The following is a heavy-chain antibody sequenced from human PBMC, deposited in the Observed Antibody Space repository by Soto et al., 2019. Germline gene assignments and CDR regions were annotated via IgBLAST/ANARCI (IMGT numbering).Heavy chain of an antibody. D-gene: IGHD3-22*01. V-gene: IGHV1-46*01. CDR2: ISPSGGST. Sequence: ASVKVSCKASGYTXTSYYMHWVRQAPGQGLEWMGIISPSGGSTSYAQKFQGRVTMTRDTSTSTVYMELSSLRSEDTAVYYCARDLVDYYDSSGSVAFDIWGQGTMVTVSS. CDR1: GYTXTSYY. CDR3: ARDLVDYYDSSGSVAFDI. J-gene: IGHJ3*02.